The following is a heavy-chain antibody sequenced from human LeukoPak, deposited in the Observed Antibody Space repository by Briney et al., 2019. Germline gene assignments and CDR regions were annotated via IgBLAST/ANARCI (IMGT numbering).Heavy chain of an antibody. CDR2: ISNDGDT. D-gene: IGHD6-19*01. J-gene: IGHJ4*02. CDR3: AGDKATGGWYEFDY. Sequence: GGSLRLSCAASGFTVSSNYMSWVRQGPGKGLECVSVISNDGDTYYADSVKGRFTISRDTSKNTVSLQMNSLRAEDTAVYYCAGDKATGGWYEFDYWGQGTLVTVSS. V-gene: IGHV3-53*01. CDR1: GFTVSSNY.